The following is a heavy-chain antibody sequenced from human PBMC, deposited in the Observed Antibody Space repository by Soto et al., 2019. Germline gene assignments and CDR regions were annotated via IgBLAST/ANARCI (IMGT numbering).Heavy chain of an antibody. D-gene: IGHD1-7*01. CDR3: AKDLPWQTTYAFDI. J-gene: IGHJ3*02. CDR1: GFTFSSYG. V-gene: IGHV3-30*18. CDR2: ISYDGSNK. Sequence: HPGGSLRLSCAASGFTFSSYGMHWVRQAPGKGLEWVAVISYDGSNKYYADSVKGRFTISRDNSKNTLYLQMNSLRAEDTAVYYCAKDLPWQTTYAFDIWGQGTMVTVSS.